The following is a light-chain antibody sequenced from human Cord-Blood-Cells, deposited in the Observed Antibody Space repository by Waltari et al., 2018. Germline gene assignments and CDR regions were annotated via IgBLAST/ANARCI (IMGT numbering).Light chain of an antibody. J-gene: IGKJ1*01. V-gene: IGKV2-28*01. Sequence: EIVMTQSPLSLHVTPGVPASISCRSSQSLLHSNGYNYLDWYLQKRGQSPQLLIYLGSNRASGVPDRFSGSGSGTDFTLKISRVEAEDVGVYYCMQALQTPRTFGQGTKVEIK. CDR1: QSLLHSNGYNY. CDR2: LGS. CDR3: MQALQTPRT.